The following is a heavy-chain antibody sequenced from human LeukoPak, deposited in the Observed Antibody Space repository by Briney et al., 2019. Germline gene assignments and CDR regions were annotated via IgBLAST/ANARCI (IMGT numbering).Heavy chain of an antibody. J-gene: IGHJ4*02. CDR1: GFAFSSHA. V-gene: IGHV3-23*01. CDR3: ATRIGIHFDY. Sequence: TGGSLRLSCAASGFAFSSHAMAWVRQAPGKGLEWVSAISGSGGSAYYVDSVKGRFTISRDKSKNMMYLQMNSLRVEDTAVYYCATRIGIHFDYWGQGTLVTVSS. D-gene: IGHD3-10*01. CDR2: ISGSGGSA.